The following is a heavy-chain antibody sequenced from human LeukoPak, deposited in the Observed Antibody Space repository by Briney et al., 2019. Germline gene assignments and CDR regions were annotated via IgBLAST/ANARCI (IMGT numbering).Heavy chain of an antibody. D-gene: IGHD3-22*01. Sequence: GGSLRLSCAAPGFTFNTYWMHWVRQVPGKGLVWVSRVSSDEYSTTYADSVKGRFTVSRDNAKNTLYLQMNSLRAEDTAVYYCVRDYSGYYSPFDTWGQGTLVIVSS. CDR2: VSSDEYST. CDR1: GFTFNTYW. V-gene: IGHV3-74*01. CDR3: VRDYSGYYSPFDT. J-gene: IGHJ5*02.